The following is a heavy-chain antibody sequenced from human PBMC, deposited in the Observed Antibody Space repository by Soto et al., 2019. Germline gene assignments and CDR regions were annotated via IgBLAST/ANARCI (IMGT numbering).Heavy chain of an antibody. J-gene: IGHJ4*02. CDR1: GFTFNNYA. CDR3: AKDQIWEVPHFFDY. V-gene: IGHV3-23*01. D-gene: IGHD1-26*01. Sequence: PGGSLRLSCAASGFTFNNYAMSWVRQAPEKGPEWVSTISNSGDNTYYADSVKGRFTISRDISTDTLYLQMSSLRAEDTAIYYCAKDQIWEVPHFFDYWGQGTLVTVSS. CDR2: ISNSGDNT.